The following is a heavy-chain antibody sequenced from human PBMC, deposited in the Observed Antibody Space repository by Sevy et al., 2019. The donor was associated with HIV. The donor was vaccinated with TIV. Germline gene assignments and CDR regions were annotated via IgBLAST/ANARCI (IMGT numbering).Heavy chain of an antibody. J-gene: IGHJ4*02. CDR1: RFTFSTYV. V-gene: IGHV3-33*08. CDR3: ASEAGYGANSRPFDY. Sequence: GGSLRLSCVASRFTFSTYVMHWVRQAPGKGLEWVAVIWHDGSNEYYADSVKGRLTISRDNSKNTLYLQMNSLRVEDTAVYYCASEAGYGANSRPFDYWGQGTLVTVSS. CDR2: IWHDGSNE. D-gene: IGHD4-17*01.